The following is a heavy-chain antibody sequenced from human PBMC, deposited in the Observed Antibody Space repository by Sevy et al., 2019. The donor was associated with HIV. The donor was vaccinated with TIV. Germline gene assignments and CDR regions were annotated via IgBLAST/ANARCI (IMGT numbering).Heavy chain of an antibody. Sequence: GGSLRLSCTASGFTFGDYAISWFRQAPGKGLEWVGFIRSKAYGGTTEYAASVKGRFTISRDDSKSIAYLQMNSLKTEDTAVYYCTRKNYGGNSDFDYWGQGTLVTVSS. D-gene: IGHD4-17*01. CDR2: IRSKAYGGTT. V-gene: IGHV3-49*03. J-gene: IGHJ4*02. CDR1: GFTFGDYA. CDR3: TRKNYGGNSDFDY.